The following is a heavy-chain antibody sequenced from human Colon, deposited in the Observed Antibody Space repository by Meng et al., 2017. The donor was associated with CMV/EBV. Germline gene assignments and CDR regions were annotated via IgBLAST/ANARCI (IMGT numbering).Heavy chain of an antibody. CDR1: GFTFGLYG. J-gene: IGHJ4*02. D-gene: IGHD1-26*01. CDR3: ARDKGFLGGTFDY. CDR2: IDTSGTKI. Sequence: GESLKISCAGSGFTFGLYGIHWVRQAPGKGLEWVSSIDTSGTKIYYADSVKGRFTVSRDDARDSLYLQLNSLRVEDTALYYCARDKGFLGGTFDYWGQGTLVTVSS. V-gene: IGHV3-21*01.